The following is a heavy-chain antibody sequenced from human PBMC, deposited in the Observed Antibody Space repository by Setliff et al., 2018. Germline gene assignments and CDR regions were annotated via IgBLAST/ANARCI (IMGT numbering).Heavy chain of an antibody. V-gene: IGHV4-38-2*02. D-gene: IGHD3-22*01. CDR2: INHSGST. CDR3: ARGKIRITMIVVPTGGAFDI. CDR1: GYSISSGYY. J-gene: IGHJ3*02. Sequence: NPSETLSLTCTVSGYSISSGYYWGWVRQPPGKGLEWIGEINHSGSTNYNPSLKSRVTISVDTSKNQFSLKLSSVTAADTAVYYCARGKIRITMIVVPTGGAFDIWGQGTMVTVSS.